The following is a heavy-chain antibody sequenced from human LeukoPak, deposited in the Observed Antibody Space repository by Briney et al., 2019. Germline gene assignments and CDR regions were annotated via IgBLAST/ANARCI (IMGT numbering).Heavy chain of an antibody. V-gene: IGHV4-39*07. J-gene: IGHJ3*02. Sequence: SETLSLTCAVSGGSISSSSYYWGWIRQPPGKGLEWIGSIYYIGSTYYNPSLRSRVTISVDTSKNQFSLKLSSVTAADTAVYYCALSEYYYDSSAHPNAFDIWGQGTMVTVSS. CDR3: ALSEYYYDSSAHPNAFDI. D-gene: IGHD3-22*01. CDR2: IYYIGST. CDR1: GGSISSSSYY.